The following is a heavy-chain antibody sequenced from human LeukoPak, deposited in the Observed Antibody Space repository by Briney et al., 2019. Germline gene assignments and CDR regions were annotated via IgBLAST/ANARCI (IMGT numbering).Heavy chain of an antibody. CDR2: IYYSGST. Sequence: SETLSLTCTVSGGSISSDYWSWIRQPPGKGLECIGYIYYSGSTNYNPSLKSRVTMSVETSKKQFSLKLSSVIAADTAVYYCARGSHGYYYGMDVWGQGTTVTVSS. J-gene: IGHJ6*02. CDR3: ARGSHGYYYGMDV. CDR1: GGSISSDY. V-gene: IGHV4-59*01. D-gene: IGHD1-26*01.